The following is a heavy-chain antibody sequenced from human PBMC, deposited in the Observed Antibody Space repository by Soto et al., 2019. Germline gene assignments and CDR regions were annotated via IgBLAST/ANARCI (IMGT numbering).Heavy chain of an antibody. CDR2: IIPIFGTA. Sequence: SVKVSCKASGGTFSSYAISWVRQAPGQGLEWMGGIIPIFGTANYAQKFQGRVTITRDTSASTAYMELSSLRSEDTAVYYCARERIYYDSSGYYYPKDYWGQGTLVTVSS. CDR1: GGTFSSYA. D-gene: IGHD3-22*01. CDR3: ARERIYYDSSGYYYPKDY. J-gene: IGHJ4*02. V-gene: IGHV1-69*05.